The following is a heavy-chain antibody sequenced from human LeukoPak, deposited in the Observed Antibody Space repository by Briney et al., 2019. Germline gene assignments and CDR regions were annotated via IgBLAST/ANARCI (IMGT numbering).Heavy chain of an antibody. J-gene: IGHJ4*02. Sequence: SETLSLTCAAYGDSFRGYYWSCIRQSPGTGLERSGEVNDRGTTNYNPNLKSRVTISVVTSSNQFSLKVPSVTAAHTAIYFCATRRGGPYPYYFDHWDQGALVTVSS. CDR3: ATRRGGPYPYYFDH. V-gene: IGHV4-34*01. CDR2: VNDRGTT. D-gene: IGHD2-15*01. CDR1: GDSFRGYY.